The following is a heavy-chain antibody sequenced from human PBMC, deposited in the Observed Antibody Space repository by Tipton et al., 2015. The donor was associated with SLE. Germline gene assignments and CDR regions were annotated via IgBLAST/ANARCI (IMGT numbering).Heavy chain of an antibody. CDR2: FIPVFAKT. CDR3: VREGLAARGFDS. J-gene: IGHJ4*02. V-gene: IGHV1-69*01. CDR1: GDSFNNYA. Sequence: QMQLVQSGAEVKKPGSSVKVSCKAAGDSFNNYAIYWVRQAPGQGLEWVGAFIPVFAKTNYAQKFQGRVSISADESTSTAYMDVTSLGSEDTAVYYCVREGLAARGFDSWGQGTLVIVSS. D-gene: IGHD6-6*01.